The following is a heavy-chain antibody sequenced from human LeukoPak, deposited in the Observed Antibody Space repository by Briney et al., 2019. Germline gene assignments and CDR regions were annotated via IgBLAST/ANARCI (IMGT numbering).Heavy chain of an antibody. CDR1: GFTLSSYS. J-gene: IGHJ6*03. Sequence: GGSLTLSCAASGFTLSSYSMNWVRQAPGKGLEWVSYISSSSSTIYYADSVKGRFTISRDNAKNSLYLQMNSLRAEDAAVYYCARGGRYFDWLSRSYYYYYYMDVWGKGTTVTVSS. CDR2: ISSSSSTI. V-gene: IGHV3-48*04. D-gene: IGHD3-9*01. CDR3: ARGGRYFDWLSRSYYYYYYMDV.